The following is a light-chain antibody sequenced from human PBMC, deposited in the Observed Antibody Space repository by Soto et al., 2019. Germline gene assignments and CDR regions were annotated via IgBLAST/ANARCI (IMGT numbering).Light chain of an antibody. CDR2: SNN. Sequence: QSVLTQPPSESGTPGQRVTISCSGSSSNIGGNTVNWYQQLPGTAPKLLIYSNNQRPSGVPDRFSGSKSGTSASLAISGLQSEDEADYYCAAWDDSLNGGVFGGGTKLTVL. J-gene: IGLJ3*02. CDR1: SSNIGGNT. V-gene: IGLV1-44*01. CDR3: AAWDDSLNGGV.